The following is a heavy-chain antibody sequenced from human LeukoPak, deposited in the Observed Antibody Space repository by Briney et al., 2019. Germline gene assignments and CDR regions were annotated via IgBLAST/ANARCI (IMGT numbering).Heavy chain of an antibody. CDR1: GFTFSSYG. CDR3: AKDPAGYYGSGSYLYY. CDR2: ISYDGSNK. Sequence: PGRSLRLSCAASGFTFSSYGMHWVRQVPGKGLEWVAVISYDGSNKYYADSVKGRFTISRDNSKNTLYLQMNSLRAEDTAVYYCAKDPAGYYGSGSYLYYWGQGTLVTVSS. D-gene: IGHD3-10*01. J-gene: IGHJ4*02. V-gene: IGHV3-30*18.